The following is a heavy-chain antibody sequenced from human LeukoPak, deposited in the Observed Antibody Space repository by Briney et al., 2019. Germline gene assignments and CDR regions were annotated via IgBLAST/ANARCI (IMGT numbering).Heavy chain of an antibody. CDR1: GYSFTSYW. CDR2: IYPGDSDT. CDR3: ARWYYGSGSYYKLLDY. Sequence: GESLKISRKGSGYSFTSYWIGWVRQMPGKGLAWMGIIYPGDSDTRYSPSFQGQVTISADKSISTAYLQWSSLKASDTAMYYCARWYYGSGSYYKLLDYWGQGTLVTVSS. J-gene: IGHJ4*02. V-gene: IGHV5-51*01. D-gene: IGHD3-10*01.